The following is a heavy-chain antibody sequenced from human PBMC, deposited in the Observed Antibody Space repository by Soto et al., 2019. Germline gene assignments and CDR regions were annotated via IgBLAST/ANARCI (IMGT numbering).Heavy chain of an antibody. CDR3: ARVLRCSGGSCYYYFDY. D-gene: IGHD2-15*01. V-gene: IGHV3-21*01. CDR2: ISSSSSYI. CDR1: GFTFSSYS. J-gene: IGHJ4*02. Sequence: GGSLRLSCAASGFTFSSYSMNWVRQAPGKGLAWVSSISSSSSYIYYADSVKGRFTISRDNAKNSLYLQMNSLRAEDTAVYYCARVLRCSGGSCYYYFDYWGQGTLVTVSS.